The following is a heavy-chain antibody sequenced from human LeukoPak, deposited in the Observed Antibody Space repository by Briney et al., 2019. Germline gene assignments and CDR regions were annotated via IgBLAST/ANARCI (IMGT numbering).Heavy chain of an antibody. J-gene: IGHJ1*01. CDR2: ISAYNGNT. Sequence: ASVNVSCKASGYTFTSYGISWVRQAPGQGLEWMGWISAYNGNTNYAQKLQGRVTMTTDTSTSTVHMELSSLRSEDTAVYYCARDWRDSSYYAEYFQHWGQGTLVTVSS. D-gene: IGHD3-22*01. CDR1: GYTFTSYG. CDR3: ARDWRDSSYYAEYFQH. V-gene: IGHV1-18*01.